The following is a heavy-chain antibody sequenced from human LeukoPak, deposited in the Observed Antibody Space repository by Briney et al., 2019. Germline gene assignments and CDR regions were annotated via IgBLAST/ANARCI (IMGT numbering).Heavy chain of an antibody. CDR2: IKQDGSEK. D-gene: IGHD2-2*01. Sequence: GGSLRLSCAASGFTFSSYWMSWVRQAPGKGLEWVANIKQDGSEKYYVDSVKGRFTISRDNAKNTLYLQMNSLRAEDTAVYYCARAPTIGYYYYYMDVWGKGTTVTISS. J-gene: IGHJ6*03. V-gene: IGHV3-7*04. CDR3: ARAPTIGYYYYYMDV. CDR1: GFTFSSYW.